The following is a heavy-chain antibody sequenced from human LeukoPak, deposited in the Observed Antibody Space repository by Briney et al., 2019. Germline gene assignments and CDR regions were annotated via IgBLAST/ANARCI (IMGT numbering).Heavy chain of an antibody. D-gene: IGHD6-19*01. CDR1: GFTFSSYE. Sequence: GGSLRLSCAASGFTFSSYEMNWVRQAPGKGLEWVSYISSSGSTIYYADSVKGRFTNSRDNAKNSLYLQMNSLRAEDTAVYYCARRSGIAVAGAFDYRGQGTLVTVSS. CDR2: ISSSGSTI. CDR3: ARRSGIAVAGAFDY. V-gene: IGHV3-48*03. J-gene: IGHJ4*02.